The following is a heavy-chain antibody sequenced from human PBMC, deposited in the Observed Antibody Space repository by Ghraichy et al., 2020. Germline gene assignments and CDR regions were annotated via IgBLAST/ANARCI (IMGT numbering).Heavy chain of an antibody. J-gene: IGHJ4*02. Sequence: SETLSLTCTVSGGSISSYYWSWIRQPPGKGLEWIGYIYYSGSTDYNPSLKSRVTISVDTSKNQFSLRLSSVTAADTAVYYCARHWGLTSQKYYFDYWGQGTLVTVSS. CDR3: ARHWGLTSQKYYFDY. CDR2: IYYSGST. V-gene: IGHV4-59*08. D-gene: IGHD2-21*02. CDR1: GGSISSYY.